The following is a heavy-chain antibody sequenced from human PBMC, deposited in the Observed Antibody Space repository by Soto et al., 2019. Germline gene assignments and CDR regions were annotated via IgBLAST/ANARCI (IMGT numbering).Heavy chain of an antibody. J-gene: IGHJ4*02. CDR3: ARVAVAGTFFDY. CDR2: IDWDDDK. CDR1: GFSLSTSSMR. Sequence: SGPTLVKPTQTLTLTCTFSGFSLSTSSMRVNWIRQPPGKALEWLARIDWDDDKFYSTSLKTRLTISKDTSKNQVVLTMTNMDPVDTATYYCARVAVAGTFFDYWGQGTLVTVSS. D-gene: IGHD6-19*01. V-gene: IGHV2-70*04.